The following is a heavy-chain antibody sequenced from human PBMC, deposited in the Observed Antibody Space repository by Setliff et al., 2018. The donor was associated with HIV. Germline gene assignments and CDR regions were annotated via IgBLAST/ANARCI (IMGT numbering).Heavy chain of an antibody. Sequence: GESLRLSCEASGFTVSSSYMAWVRQAPGKGLEWVSTIYSDGSTYHRDSVKGRFTLSRDNSKNTVYLQVGSLRPDDTAMYYCARWRPYNSALDYWGQGTLVTVSS. V-gene: IGHV3-66*02. CDR1: GFTVSSSY. CDR2: IYSDGST. D-gene: IGHD6-25*01. J-gene: IGHJ4*02. CDR3: ARWRPYNSALDY.